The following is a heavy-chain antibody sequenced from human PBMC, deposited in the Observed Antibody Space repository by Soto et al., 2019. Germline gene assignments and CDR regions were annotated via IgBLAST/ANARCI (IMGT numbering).Heavy chain of an antibody. J-gene: IGHJ4*02. Sequence: QVHLVQSGAEVKKPGASVKVSCKASGYTFTSYGITWVRQAPGQGLEWKGWIGAHNGNTDYAQKLQGRVIVTRDTPTSPAYMDLRSLRSDDTAVYYCARGRYGEYWGQGALVTVSS. CDR2: IGAHNGNT. CDR3: ARGRYGEY. CDR1: GYTFTSYG. D-gene: IGHD3-10*01. V-gene: IGHV1-18*01.